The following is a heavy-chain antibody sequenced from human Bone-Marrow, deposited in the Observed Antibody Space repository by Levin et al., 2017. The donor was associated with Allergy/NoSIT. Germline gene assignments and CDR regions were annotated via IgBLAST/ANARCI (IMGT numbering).Heavy chain of an antibody. CDR2: ISAYDGDT. Sequence: ASVKVSCKASGYTFTTSGISWVRQAPGQGLEWMGWISAYDGDTKFAQKFQGRVTMITDTSTNTAHMELRTLRSDDTAVYYCARDCGSYCYLDSWGQGTLVTVSS. J-gene: IGHJ4*02. CDR1: GYTFTTSG. V-gene: IGHV1-18*01. D-gene: IGHD1-26*01. CDR3: ARDCGSYCYLDS.